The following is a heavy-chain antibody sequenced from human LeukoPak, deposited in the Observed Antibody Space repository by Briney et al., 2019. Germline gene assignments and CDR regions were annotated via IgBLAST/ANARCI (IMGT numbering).Heavy chain of an antibody. CDR2: ISPYNGYT. CDR1: GYTFTSYG. V-gene: IGHV1-18*04. D-gene: IGHD3-16*01. J-gene: IGHJ5*02. Sequence: GASVKVSCKASGYTFTSYGINWVRQAPGQGLEWVGWISPYNGYTKYGQIFQGRVTMTTDTSTTTAYMELRSLRVDDTAVYYCARGFYEDMFRWFDPWGQGTLVIVSS. CDR3: ARGFYEDMFRWFDP.